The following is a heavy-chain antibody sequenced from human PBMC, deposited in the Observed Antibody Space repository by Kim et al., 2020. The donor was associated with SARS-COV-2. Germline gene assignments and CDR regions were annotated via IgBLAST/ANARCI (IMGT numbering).Heavy chain of an antibody. Sequence: ASVKVSCKASGYTFTAYYMHWVRQAPGQGLEWMGRINTNSGGTNYAQSFRGRVTMTRDTSMTTAYMELSRLRSDDTAVYYCAVNPTPVVNGFEFWGQGTLVTVSS. CDR2: INTNSGGT. CDR3: AVNPTPVVNGFEF. J-gene: IGHJ4*02. D-gene: IGHD4-17*01. CDR1: GYTFTAYY. V-gene: IGHV1-2*06.